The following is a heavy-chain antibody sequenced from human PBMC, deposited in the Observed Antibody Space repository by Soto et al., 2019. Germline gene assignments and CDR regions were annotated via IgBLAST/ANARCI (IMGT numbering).Heavy chain of an antibody. Sequence: QVQLVQSGAEVKKPGSSVKVSCKASGGTFSSYAISWVRQAPGQGLEWMGGIIPIFGTANYAQKFQGRVTITADESTSTAYMELSSLRSEDTAVYYCARDNTVDMATIDYYYGMDGWGQGTTVTVSS. CDR1: GGTFSSYA. V-gene: IGHV1-69*01. CDR3: ARDNTVDMATIDYYYGMDG. D-gene: IGHD5-12*01. J-gene: IGHJ6*02. CDR2: IIPIFGTA.